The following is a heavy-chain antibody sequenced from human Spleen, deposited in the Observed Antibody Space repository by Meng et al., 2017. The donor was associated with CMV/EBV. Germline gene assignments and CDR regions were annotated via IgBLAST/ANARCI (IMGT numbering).Heavy chain of an antibody. J-gene: IGHJ4*02. CDR3: ARGQYEQWLVRYYFDY. CDR1: GASITSSSYF. CDR2: ISYGGST. Sequence: SETLSLTCTVSGASITSSSYFWDWIRQPPGKGLEWIGSISYGGSTYYNLSLKSRVTISVDMSKNQFTLKLNSVTAADTAVYYCARGQYEQWLVRYYFDYWGQGTLVTVSS. V-gene: IGHV4-39*06. D-gene: IGHD6-19*01.